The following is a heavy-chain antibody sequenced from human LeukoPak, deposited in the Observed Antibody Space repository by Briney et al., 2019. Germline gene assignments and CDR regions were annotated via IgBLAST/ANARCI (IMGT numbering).Heavy chain of an antibody. CDR3: ASHSSWRSYYFDY. Sequence: ASVKVSCKASGYTFTGYYMHWVRQAPGQGLEWMGWINPNSGGTNYAQKFQGRVTMTRDTSISTAYMELSRLRSDDTAVYYCASHSSWRSYYFDYWGQGTLVTVSS. CDR2: INPNSGGT. J-gene: IGHJ4*02. D-gene: IGHD6-13*01. V-gene: IGHV1-2*02. CDR1: GYTFTGYY.